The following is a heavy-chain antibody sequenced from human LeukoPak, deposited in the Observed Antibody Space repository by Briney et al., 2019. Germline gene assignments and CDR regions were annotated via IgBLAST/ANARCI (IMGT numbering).Heavy chain of an antibody. Sequence: SETLSLTCTVSGGSISSYYWRWIRQPAGKGLEWIGRIYTSGSTNYNPSLKSRVTMSVDTSKNQFSLKLSSVTAADTAVYYCARDRGASSIAAAGNLNWFDPWGQGTLVTVSS. V-gene: IGHV4-4*07. J-gene: IGHJ5*02. CDR3: ARDRGASSIAAAGNLNWFDP. D-gene: IGHD6-13*01. CDR2: IYTSGST. CDR1: GGSISSYY.